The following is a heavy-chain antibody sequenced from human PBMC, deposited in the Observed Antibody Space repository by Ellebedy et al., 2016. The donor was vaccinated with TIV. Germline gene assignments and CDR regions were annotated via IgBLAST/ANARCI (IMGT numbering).Heavy chain of an antibody. V-gene: IGHV4-59*01. CDR2: ISYSGSP. D-gene: IGHD6-6*01. J-gene: IGHJ6*02. CDR3: ARRGRRYYNGMDV. Sequence: MPSETLSLTCTVSGDSISSYYWSWIRQPPGKGLEWIGYISYSGSPDYSPSLKSRVTISIDTSKNQFSLKMNSVTAVDSAVYYCARRGRRYYNGMDVWGQGTTVTVSS. CDR1: GDSISSYY.